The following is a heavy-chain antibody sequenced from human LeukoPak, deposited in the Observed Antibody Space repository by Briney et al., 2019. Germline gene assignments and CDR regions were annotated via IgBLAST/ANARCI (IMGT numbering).Heavy chain of an antibody. Sequence: ASVRVSCKVSGYTLTELSMHWVRQAPGKGLEWMGGSDPEDGETIYAQKFQGRVTMTEDTSTDTAYMELSSLRSEDTAVYYCATQVLRFLEWDYWGQGTLVTVSS. V-gene: IGHV1-24*01. CDR3: ATQVLRFLEWDY. CDR2: SDPEDGET. J-gene: IGHJ4*02. D-gene: IGHD3-3*01. CDR1: GYTLTELS.